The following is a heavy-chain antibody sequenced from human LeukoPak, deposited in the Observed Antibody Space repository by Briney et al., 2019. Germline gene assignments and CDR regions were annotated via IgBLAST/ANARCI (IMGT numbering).Heavy chain of an antibody. CDR2: ISAYNGNT. V-gene: IGHV1-18*01. Sequence: ASVKVSCKASGYTFTSYGISWVRQAPGQGLEWMGWISAYNGNTNYAQKLQGRVTMTTDTSTSTAYMELSSLRSEDTAVYYCARGEFPTYYYYGMDVWGQGTTVTVSS. CDR1: GYTFTSYG. CDR3: ARGEFPTYYYYGMDV. J-gene: IGHJ6*02. D-gene: IGHD3-10*01.